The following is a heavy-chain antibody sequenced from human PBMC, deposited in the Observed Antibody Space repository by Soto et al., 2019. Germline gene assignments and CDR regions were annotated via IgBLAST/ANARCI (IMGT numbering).Heavy chain of an antibody. J-gene: IGHJ5*02. D-gene: IGHD6-19*01. CDR2: IWYDGSNK. Sequence: QVQLVESGGGVVQPGRSLRLSCAASGFTFSSYGMHWVRQAPGKGLEWVAVIWYDGSNKYYADSVKGRFTISRDNSKNTLYLQMNSLIAEDTAVYYCARGGSSGAFDPWGQGTLVTVSS. V-gene: IGHV3-33*01. CDR1: GFTFSSYG. CDR3: ARGGSSGAFDP.